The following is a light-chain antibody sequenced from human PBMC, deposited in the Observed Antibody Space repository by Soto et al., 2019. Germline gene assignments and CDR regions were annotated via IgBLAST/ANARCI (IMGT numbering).Light chain of an antibody. J-gene: IGKJ3*01. CDR2: DAS. CDR1: KDISNY. Sequence: DIQMTQSPSSLSASVVDSVTITCQASKDISNYLNGYQQKPGKAPQLLIYDASNLETGVPSRFSVSGSGTDFTFTISSLQPEDIATYYCQQYDNLPCTFGPGTKVDIK. CDR3: QQYDNLPCT. V-gene: IGKV1-33*01.